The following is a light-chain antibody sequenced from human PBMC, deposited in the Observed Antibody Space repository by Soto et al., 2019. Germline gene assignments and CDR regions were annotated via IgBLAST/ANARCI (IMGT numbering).Light chain of an antibody. V-gene: IGLV2-23*01. CDR2: EDN. CDR3: CSYAGSTSFWV. J-gene: IGLJ3*02. CDR1: SSDVGYYNL. Sequence: QSVLTQPASVSGSPGQSITISCTGTSSDVGYYNLVSWYQQHPGKAPKLMLYEDNKRPSGVSNRFSGSKSGNTASLTISALQAEDEADYYCCSYAGSTSFWVFGGGTKVTVL.